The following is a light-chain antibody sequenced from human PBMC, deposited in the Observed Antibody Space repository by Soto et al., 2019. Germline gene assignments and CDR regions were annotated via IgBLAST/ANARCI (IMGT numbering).Light chain of an antibody. CDR2: DVS. Sequence: QSVLTQPASVSGSPGQSITISCTGTSSDVGGYNYVSWYQQHPGKAPKLMIYDVSNRPSGVSNRFSGSKSGNRASLTISGLQAEDEADYYCSSYTSSNVVFGGGTKLTVL. V-gene: IGLV2-14*01. CDR1: SSDVGGYNY. CDR3: SSYTSSNVV. J-gene: IGLJ2*01.